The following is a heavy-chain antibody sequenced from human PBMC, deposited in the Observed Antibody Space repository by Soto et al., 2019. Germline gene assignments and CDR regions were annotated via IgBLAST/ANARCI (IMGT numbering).Heavy chain of an antibody. CDR1: GGSISSGGYY. CDR3: ARGSSGPADFDY. J-gene: IGHJ4*02. CDR2: IYYSGST. V-gene: IGHV4-31*03. D-gene: IGHD3-22*01. Sequence: QVQLQESGPGLVKPSQTLSLTCTVSGGSISSGGYYWSWIRQHPGKGLEWIGYIYYSGSTYYNPSLKSRXXIXVXXSKNQFSLKLSSVTAADTAVYYCARGSSGPADFDYWGQGTLVTVSS.